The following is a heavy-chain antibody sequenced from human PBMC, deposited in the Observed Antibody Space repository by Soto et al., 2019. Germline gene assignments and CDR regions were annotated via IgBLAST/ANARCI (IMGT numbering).Heavy chain of an antibody. CDR2: ISYDGSNK. V-gene: IGHV3-30*18. Sequence: GGSLRLSCAASGFTFSSYGMHWVRQAPGKGLEWVAVISYDGSNKYYADSVKGRFTISRDNSKNTLYLQMNSLRAEDTAVYYCAKGPNVLLWFGELSHWGQGTLVTVSS. CDR1: GFTFSSYG. CDR3: AKGPNVLLWFGELSH. D-gene: IGHD3-10*01. J-gene: IGHJ4*02.